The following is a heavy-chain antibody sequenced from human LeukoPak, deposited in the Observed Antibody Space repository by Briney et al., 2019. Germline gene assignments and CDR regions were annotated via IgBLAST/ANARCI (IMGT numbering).Heavy chain of an antibody. J-gene: IGHJ4*02. CDR1: GFTFSSYA. D-gene: IGHD2-21*02. V-gene: IGHV3-30*04. Sequence: PGRSLRLSCAASGFTFSSYAMHWVRQAPGKGLEWVAVISYDGSDKYYADSVKGRFTISRDDSKNTLYLQMNSLKTEDTGVYYRTTDGYVEVTGMPFDYWGQGTLVSVSS. CDR3: TTDGYVEVTGMPFDY. CDR2: ISYDGSDK.